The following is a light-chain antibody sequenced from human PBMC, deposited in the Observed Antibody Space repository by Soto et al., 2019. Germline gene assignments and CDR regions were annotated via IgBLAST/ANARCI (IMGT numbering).Light chain of an antibody. V-gene: IGKV3-15*01. J-gene: IGKJ2*01. CDR3: PHYNSCTLAYT. CDR2: GAS. Sequence: EIVMTQSPATLSVSPGERATLSCRASQSVSINLSCYQQKHGQVPRLLIYGASTRATGIPARFSCSGSGTEFDLTISSLKSEAFAVYYCPHYNSCTLAYTFGQGTKLEIK. CDR1: QSVSIN.